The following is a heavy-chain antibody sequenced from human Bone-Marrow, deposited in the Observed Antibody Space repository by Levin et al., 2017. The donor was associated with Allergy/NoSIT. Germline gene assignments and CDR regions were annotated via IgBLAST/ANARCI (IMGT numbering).Heavy chain of an antibody. Sequence: GESLKISCAASGFTFISYGMHWVRQAPGKGLEWVALISYDGSNKYYADSVKGRFTISRDNSKNTLDLQMDSLRAEDTAVYYCAKDDGREYQLLLGGAYYYGLDVWGQGTTVTVSS. CDR1: GFTFISYG. V-gene: IGHV3-30*18. J-gene: IGHJ6*02. CDR3: AKDDGREYQLLLGGAYYYGLDV. D-gene: IGHD2-2*01. CDR2: ISYDGSNK.